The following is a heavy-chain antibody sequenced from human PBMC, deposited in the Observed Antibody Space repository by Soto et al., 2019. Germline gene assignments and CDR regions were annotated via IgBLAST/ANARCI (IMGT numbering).Heavy chain of an antibody. D-gene: IGHD2-15*01. Sequence: PGESLKISCKGSGYSFTSCWIGWVRQMPGKGLEWMGIIYPGDSDTRYSPSFQGQVTISADKSISTAYLQWSSLKASDTAMYYCASRDCSCGSCYSIFDFWGQGSLVTVSS. J-gene: IGHJ4*02. CDR2: IYPGDSDT. CDR3: ASRDCSCGSCYSIFDF. V-gene: IGHV5-51*01. CDR1: GYSFTSCW.